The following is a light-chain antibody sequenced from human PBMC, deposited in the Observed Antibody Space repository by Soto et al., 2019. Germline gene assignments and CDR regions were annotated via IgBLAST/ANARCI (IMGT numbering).Light chain of an antibody. V-gene: IGKV4-1*01. CDR3: QQYYSTPPYT. Sequence: DIVMTQSPDSLAVSLGERATINCKSSQSVLYSSNNKNYLAWYQKKAGQPPKLLIYWASTRESGVPDRFSGSGSGTDFTLTISSLQAEDVAVYYCQQYYSTPPYTFGHGTKLEIK. CDR2: WAS. J-gene: IGKJ2*01. CDR1: QSVLYSSNNKNY.